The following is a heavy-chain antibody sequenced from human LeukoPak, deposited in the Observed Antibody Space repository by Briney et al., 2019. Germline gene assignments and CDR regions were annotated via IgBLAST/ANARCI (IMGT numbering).Heavy chain of an antibody. D-gene: IGHD5-12*01. Sequence: GGSLRLSCAASGFRFSNYAMNWVRQAPGKGLEWVSLIIGSSGSTFYADSVKGRFTISRDISKNTLYLQMNSLRDEDTAVYYCAKGGYDSDEIGYFDDWGQGSMVTVSS. CDR2: IIGSSGST. V-gene: IGHV3-23*01. J-gene: IGHJ4*02. CDR1: GFRFSNYA. CDR3: AKGGYDSDEIGYFDD.